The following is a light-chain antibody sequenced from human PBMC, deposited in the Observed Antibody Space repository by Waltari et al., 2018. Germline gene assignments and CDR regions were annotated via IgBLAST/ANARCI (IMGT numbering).Light chain of an antibody. Sequence: EIVLTQSPGTVSLSPGERATLSCSASQSVTSNCLAWDQKKPGQPPRLLIYGAYSRATGIPDRFGGSGSGTDFTLTISRLEPEDFAVYYCQQCGSSPWTFGQGTKVEMK. CDR3: QQCGSSPWT. CDR2: GAY. J-gene: IGKJ1*01. V-gene: IGKV3-20*01. CDR1: QSVTSNC.